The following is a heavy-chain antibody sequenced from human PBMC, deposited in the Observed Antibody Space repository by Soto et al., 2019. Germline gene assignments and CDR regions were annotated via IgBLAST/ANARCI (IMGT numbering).Heavy chain of an antibody. CDR1: GGSISSSNW. J-gene: IGHJ4*02. CDR2: IYHSGST. CDR3: ARVGLDYYDSRDYFDY. V-gene: IGHV4-4*02. D-gene: IGHD3-22*01. Sequence: QVQLQESGPGLVKPSGTLSLTCAVSGGSISSSNWWSWVRQPPGKGLEWIGEIYHSGSTNYNPSLTSRVTISVDKSKNQFSLKLSSVTAADTAVYYCARVGLDYYDSRDYFDYLGQGTLVTVSS.